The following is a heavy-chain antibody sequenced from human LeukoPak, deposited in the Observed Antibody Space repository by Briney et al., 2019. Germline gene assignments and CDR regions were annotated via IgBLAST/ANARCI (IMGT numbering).Heavy chain of an antibody. Sequence: PSETLSLTCAVYGGPFSGYYWSWTRQPPGKGLERIGEINHSGSTNYNPSLKSRVTISVDTSKNQFSLKLSSVTAADTAVYYCARDRRTNDRPLKEKLDYWGQGTLVTVSS. D-gene: IGHD3-16*01. CDR3: ARDRRTNDRPLKEKLDY. V-gene: IGHV4-34*01. CDR2: INHSGST. J-gene: IGHJ4*02. CDR1: GGPFSGYY.